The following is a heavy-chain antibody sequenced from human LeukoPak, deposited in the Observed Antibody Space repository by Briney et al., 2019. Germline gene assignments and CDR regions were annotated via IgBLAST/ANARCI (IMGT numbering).Heavy chain of an antibody. V-gene: IGHV4-34*01. CDR2: INHSGST. J-gene: IGHJ4*02. D-gene: IGHD6-13*01. Sequence: SETLSLTCAVYGGSFSGYYWSWIRQPPGKGLEWIGEINHSGSTNYNPSLKSRVTISVDTSKNQFSLKLSSVTAAGTAVYYCARGRSSSSFFPFDYWGQGTLVTVSS. CDR3: ARGRSSSSFFPFDY. CDR1: GGSFSGYY.